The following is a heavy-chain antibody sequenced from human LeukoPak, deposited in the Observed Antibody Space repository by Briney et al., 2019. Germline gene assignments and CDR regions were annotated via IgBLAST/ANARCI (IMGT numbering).Heavy chain of an antibody. CDR1: GGTFSSYA. J-gene: IGHJ4*02. CDR3: ARESPAYSNYGYFDY. Sequence: SVKVSCKASGGTFSSYAISWVRQAPGQGLEWMGGIIPIFGTANYAQKFQGRVTITADESTSTAYMELSSLRSEDTAVYYCARESPAYSNYGYFDYWGQGTLVTVSS. D-gene: IGHD4-11*01. CDR2: IIPIFGTA. V-gene: IGHV1-69*13.